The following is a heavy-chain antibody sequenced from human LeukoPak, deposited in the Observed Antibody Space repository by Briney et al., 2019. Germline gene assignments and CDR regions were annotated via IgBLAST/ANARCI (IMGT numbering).Heavy chain of an antibody. CDR3: AKDGGVGAGGFDY. V-gene: IGHV3-9*01. Sequence: QPGGSLRLSCAASGFTFSSYSMNWVRQAPGKGLEWVSGISWNSGSIGYADSVKGRFTISRDNAKNSLYLQMNSLRAEDTALYYCAKDGGVGAGGFDYWGQGTLVTVSS. D-gene: IGHD1-26*01. CDR1: GFTFSSYS. CDR2: ISWNSGSI. J-gene: IGHJ4*02.